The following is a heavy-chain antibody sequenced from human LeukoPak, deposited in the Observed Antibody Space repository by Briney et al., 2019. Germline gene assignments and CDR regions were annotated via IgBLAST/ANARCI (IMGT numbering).Heavy chain of an antibody. CDR1: GGSVSDYY. J-gene: IGHJ4*02. V-gene: IGHV4-59*02. D-gene: IGHD7-27*01. Sequence: PSETLPLTCTISGGSVSDYYWSWIRQSPGKGLEWIGYIYHTGSTSYSPSLKSRVTISADTSQNQFSLKLSSVTAADTAVYYCASRKLGNDYWGQGTLVTVSS. CDR3: ASRKLGNDY. CDR2: IYHTGST.